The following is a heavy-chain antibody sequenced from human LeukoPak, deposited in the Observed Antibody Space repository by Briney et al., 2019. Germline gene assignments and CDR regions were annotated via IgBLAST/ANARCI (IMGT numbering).Heavy chain of an antibody. CDR2: INPNSGGT. V-gene: IGHV1-2*02. Sequence: ASVKVSCKASGHTFTGYYMHWVRQAPGQGLECMGWINPNSGGTNYAQKFQGRVTMTRDTSISTAYMELSRLRSDDTAVYYCARAGSGWYLYYFDYWGQGTLVTVSS. CDR3: ARAGSGWYLYYFDY. J-gene: IGHJ4*02. D-gene: IGHD6-19*01. CDR1: GHTFTGYY.